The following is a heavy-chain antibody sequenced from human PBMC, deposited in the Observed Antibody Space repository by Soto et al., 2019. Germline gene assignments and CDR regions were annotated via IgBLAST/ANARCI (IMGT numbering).Heavy chain of an antibody. Sequence: SETLSLTCTVSGGSISSSSYYWGWIRQPPGKGLEWIGSIYYSGSTYYNPSLKSRVTISVDTSKNQFSLKLSSVTAADTAVYYCARLPDYYDSSGYYYAGSWFGPWGQGTLVTVSS. J-gene: IGHJ5*02. D-gene: IGHD3-22*01. CDR1: GGSISSSSYY. CDR3: ARLPDYYDSSGYYYAGSWFGP. CDR2: IYYSGST. V-gene: IGHV4-39*01.